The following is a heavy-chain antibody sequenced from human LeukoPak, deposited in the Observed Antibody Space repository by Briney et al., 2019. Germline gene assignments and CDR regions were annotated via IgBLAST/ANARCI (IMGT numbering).Heavy chain of an antibody. Sequence: SETLSLTCAVSGGSISSGGYSWSWIRQPPGKGLEWIVYIYHSGSTYYNPSLKSRVTISVDRSKNQFSLKLSSVTAADTAVYYCARYCGGDCYSFDYWGQGTLVTASS. V-gene: IGHV4-30-2*01. J-gene: IGHJ4*02. CDR2: IYHSGST. D-gene: IGHD2-21*02. CDR1: GGSISSGGYS. CDR3: ARYCGGDCYSFDY.